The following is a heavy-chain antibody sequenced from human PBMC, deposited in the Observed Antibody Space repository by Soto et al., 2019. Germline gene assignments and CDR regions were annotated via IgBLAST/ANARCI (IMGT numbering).Heavy chain of an antibody. CDR2: ITPYDGST. D-gene: IGHD3-10*01. Sequence: QVPLVQSGGEVKKPGASVKVSCKTSGYTFSKFGISWARQVPGQGLEWVGWITPYDGSTNFAQKLQGRVSLTLDTSTDTAYLELRSLESDDTAVYYCARSGFRTDNPDAWGQGTLVTVSS. CDR1: GYTFSKFG. V-gene: IGHV1-18*01. J-gene: IGHJ5*02. CDR3: ARSGFRTDNPDA.